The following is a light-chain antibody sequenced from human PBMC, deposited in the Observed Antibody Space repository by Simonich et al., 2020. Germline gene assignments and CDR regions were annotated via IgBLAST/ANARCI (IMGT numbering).Light chain of an antibody. Sequence: DIVLTQTPLSLSVTPGQPASISCKSSQSLLHSDGKTYLYWYLQTPGQSPQLLIYDVSNRFVGVPDRFIGSGSGTDFTLKISRVEAEDVGVYYCMQSIQLPLTFGGGTKVEIK. V-gene: IGKV2D-29*02. CDR2: DVS. CDR1: QSLLHSDGKTY. CDR3: MQSIQLPLT. J-gene: IGKJ4*01.